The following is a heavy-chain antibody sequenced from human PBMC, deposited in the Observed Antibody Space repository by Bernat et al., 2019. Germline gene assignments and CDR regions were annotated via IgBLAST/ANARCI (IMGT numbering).Heavy chain of an antibody. CDR3: AVDYYDSSGYSRHLDY. V-gene: IGHV1-46*01. J-gene: IGHJ4*02. D-gene: IGHD3-22*01. CDR1: GYTFTSYY. Sequence: QVQLVQSGAEVKKPGASVKVSCKASGYTFTSYYMHWVRQAPGQGLEWMGIINPSGGSTSYAQKFQGRVTMTRDTSTSTVYMELSSLRSEDTDVSYCAVDYYDSSGYSRHLDYWGQGTLVTVSS. CDR2: INPSGGST.